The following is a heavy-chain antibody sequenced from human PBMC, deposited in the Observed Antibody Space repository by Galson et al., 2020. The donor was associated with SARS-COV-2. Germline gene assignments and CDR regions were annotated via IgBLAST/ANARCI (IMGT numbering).Heavy chain of an antibody. V-gene: IGHV4-34*01. CDR2: VNHSGST. D-gene: IGHD2-8*02. J-gene: IGHJ4*02. CDR3: ARGLDGTGRFNGWDY. CDR1: GGSFSGYF. Sequence: SETLSLTCAVYGGSFSGYFWSWIRQPPGKGLEWIGEVNHSGSTNYNPSLKSRVTISVDTSKNQFSLKLSSVTAADTAVYYCARGLDGTGRFNGWDYWGQGTLVTVAS.